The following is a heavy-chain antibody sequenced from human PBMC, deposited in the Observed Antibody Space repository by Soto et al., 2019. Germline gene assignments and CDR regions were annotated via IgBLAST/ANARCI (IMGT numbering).Heavy chain of an antibody. CDR1: GASITNDDFF. J-gene: IGHJ4*02. CDR3: AKMERTQLWLLVQN. V-gene: IGHV4-31*03. Sequence: PSETLSLTCTVSGASITNDDFFWTWVRQHPEKGLEWLAYITYGGSIYYDPSFRSRLTVSIDKSKSQSSLNVRSVTAADTAVYYCAKMERTQLWLLVQNWGQGLLVT. D-gene: IGHD5-18*01. CDR2: ITYGGSI.